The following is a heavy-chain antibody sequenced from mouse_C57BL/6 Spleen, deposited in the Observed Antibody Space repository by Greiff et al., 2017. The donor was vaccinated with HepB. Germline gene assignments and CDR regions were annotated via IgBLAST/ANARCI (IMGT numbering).Heavy chain of an antibody. D-gene: IGHD1-1*01. CDR3: TRHYGSSEYFDV. Sequence: EVKLVESGEGLVKPGGSLKLSCAASGFTFSSYAMSWVRQTPEKRLEWVAYISSGGDYIYYADTVKGRFTISRDNARNTLYLQMSSLKSEDTAMYYCTRHYGSSEYFDVWGTGTTVTVSS. J-gene: IGHJ1*03. CDR2: ISSGGDYI. CDR1: GFTFSSYA. V-gene: IGHV5-9-1*02.